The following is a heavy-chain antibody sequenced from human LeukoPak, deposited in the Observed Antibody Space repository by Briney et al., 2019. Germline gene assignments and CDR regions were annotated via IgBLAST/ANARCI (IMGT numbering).Heavy chain of an antibody. J-gene: IGHJ6*02. CDR3: AKGIAVAGYYYYYGMDV. V-gene: IGHV4-4*07. CDR2: IYTSGST. Sequence: PSETLSLTCTVSGGSISSYYWSWIRQPAGKGLEWIGRIYTSGSTNYNPSLNSRVTMSVDTSKNQFSLKLSSVTAADTAVYYCAKGIAVAGYYYYYGMDVWGQGTTVTVSS. D-gene: IGHD6-19*01. CDR1: GGSISSYY.